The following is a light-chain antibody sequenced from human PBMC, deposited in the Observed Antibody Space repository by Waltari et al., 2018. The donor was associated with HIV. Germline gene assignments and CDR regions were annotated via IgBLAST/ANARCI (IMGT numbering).Light chain of an antibody. CDR1: SSNIGAGPD. CDR2: GNS. CDR3: QSYDSSLSAVV. J-gene: IGLJ2*01. V-gene: IGLV1-40*01. Sequence: QSVLTQPPSVSGAPGQRVTISCTGSSSNIGAGPDVHWYQQLPGTAPKLLIYGNSNRPSGVPDRFSGSKSGTSASLAITGLQAEDEADYYCQSYDSSLSAVVFGGGTKLTVL.